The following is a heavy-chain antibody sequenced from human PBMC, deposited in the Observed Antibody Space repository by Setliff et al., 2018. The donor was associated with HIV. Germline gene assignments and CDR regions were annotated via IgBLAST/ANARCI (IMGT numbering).Heavy chain of an antibody. J-gene: IGHJ4*02. V-gene: IGHV3-48*04. CDR1: GFTFSSYS. CDR3: AKDLVYYDSSGDLDY. CDR2: ISSSGSPI. D-gene: IGHD3-22*01. Sequence: PGGSLRLSCAASGFTFSSYSMNWVRQAPGKGLEWVSYISSSGSPIHYADSVRGRFTISRDNAKKSLYLQMNSLRAEDTAVYCCAKDLVYYDSSGDLDYWGQGTLVTVSS.